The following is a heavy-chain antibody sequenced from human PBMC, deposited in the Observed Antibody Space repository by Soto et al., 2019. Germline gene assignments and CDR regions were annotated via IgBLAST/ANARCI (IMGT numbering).Heavy chain of an antibody. CDR1: GFTFSDYA. V-gene: IGHV3-23*01. CDR2: ISGGGTST. D-gene: IGHD6-6*01. J-gene: IGHJ4*02. Sequence: GGSLRLSCAASGFTFSDYAMNWVRQAPGRGLEWVSAISGGGTSTYYSDSVKGRFTISRDNSQNTLYLQMNSLRAEDTAVYYCAKDRTRIAARPFDYWGQGTLVTVSS. CDR3: AKDRTRIAARPFDY.